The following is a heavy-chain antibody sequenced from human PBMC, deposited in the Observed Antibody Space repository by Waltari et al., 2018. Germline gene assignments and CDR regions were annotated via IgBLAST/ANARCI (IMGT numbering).Heavy chain of an antibody. J-gene: IGHJ2*01. V-gene: IGHV3-53*01. CDR3: TRDVTGYYYFDL. CDR2: INSGADT. CDR1: GFTVSSHY. Sequence: EVQLVESGGGWIQPGGSLRLSCAASGFTVSSHYMNWVRQALGKGLAWVAVINSGADTHYSDSVKGRFTIARDNTKNTVYLQMNTLRAEDTALYYCTRDVTGYYYFDLWGRGTLVTVSS.